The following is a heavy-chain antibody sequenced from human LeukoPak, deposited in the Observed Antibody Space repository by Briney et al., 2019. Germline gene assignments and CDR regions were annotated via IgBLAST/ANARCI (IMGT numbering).Heavy chain of an antibody. J-gene: IGHJ6*02. V-gene: IGHV3-11*04. CDR2: ISSSGSTI. CDR3: ASRTYYYYGMDV. Sequence: GGSLRLSCAASGFTVSSNYMSWVRQAPGKGLEWVSYISSSGSTIYYADSVKGRFTISRDNAKNSLSLQMNSLRAEDTAVYYCASRTYYYYGMDVWGQGTTVTVSS. CDR1: GFTVSSNY.